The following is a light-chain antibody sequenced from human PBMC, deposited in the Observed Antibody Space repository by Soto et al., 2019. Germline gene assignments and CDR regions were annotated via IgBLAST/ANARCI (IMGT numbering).Light chain of an antibody. J-gene: IGKJ1*01. V-gene: IGKV3-20*01. CDR1: QSVGTY. CDR2: GAS. CDR3: QQYGSSGT. Sequence: EIVLTQSPGTLSLSPGERATLSCRASQSVGTYLAWYQQKPGQAPRLLIFGASSRATGIPGRFSGSGSGTDFTLTISRLEPEDFAVYYCQQYGSSGTFGQGTKVDI.